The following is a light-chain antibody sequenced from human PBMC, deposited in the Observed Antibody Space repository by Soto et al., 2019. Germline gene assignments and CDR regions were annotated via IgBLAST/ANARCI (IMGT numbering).Light chain of an antibody. V-gene: IGKV3-20*01. CDR3: QQYGSSRWT. CDR1: QSVSSSY. CDR2: GAS. J-gene: IGKJ1*01. Sequence: EIVLTQSPGTLSLSPGERSTLSGRASQSVSSSYLAWYQQKPGQAPRLLIYGASSRATGIPARFSGSGSGTDFTLTISRLEPEDLAVYYCQQYGSSRWTFGQGTKVEIK.